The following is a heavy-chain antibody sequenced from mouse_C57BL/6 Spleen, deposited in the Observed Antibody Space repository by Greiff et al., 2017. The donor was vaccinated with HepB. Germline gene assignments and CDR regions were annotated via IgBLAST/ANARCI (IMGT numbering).Heavy chain of an antibody. Sequence: EVMLVESEGGLVQPGSSMKLSCTASGFTFSDYYMAWVRQVPEKGLEWVANINYDGSSTYYLDSLKSRFIISRDNAKNILYLQMSSLKSEDTATYYCAREGTGTTSFDYWGQGTTLTVSS. CDR3: AREGTGTTSFDY. CDR2: INYDGSST. D-gene: IGHD4-1*01. CDR1: GFTFSDYY. J-gene: IGHJ2*01. V-gene: IGHV5-16*01.